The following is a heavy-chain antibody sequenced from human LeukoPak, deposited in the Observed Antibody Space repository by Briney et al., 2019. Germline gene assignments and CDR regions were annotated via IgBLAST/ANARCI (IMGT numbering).Heavy chain of an antibody. D-gene: IGHD4-23*01. CDR1: GFTFSSYA. V-gene: IGHV3-30-3*01. Sequence: PGGSLRLSCAASGFTFSSYAMHWVRQAPGKGLEWVAVISYDGSNKYYADSVKGRFTISRDNSKNTLYLQMNSLRAEDTAVYYCARPMKTTVVTSNWFDPWGQGTLVTVSS. CDR2: ISYDGSNK. J-gene: IGHJ5*02. CDR3: ARPMKTTVVTSNWFDP.